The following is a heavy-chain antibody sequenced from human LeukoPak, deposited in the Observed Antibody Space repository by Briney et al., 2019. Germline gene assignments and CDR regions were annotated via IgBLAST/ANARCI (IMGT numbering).Heavy chain of an antibody. V-gene: IGHV4-34*01. D-gene: IGHD3-3*01. J-gene: IGHJ6*03. CDR2: INHSGST. CDR1: GVSFSGYY. Sequence: PSETLSLTCAVYGVSFSGYYWSWLRQPPGKGLEWIGEINHSGSTNYNPSLKSRVTISVDTSKNQFSLKLSSVTAADTAVYYCARGNRAIFGVVHSYYMDVWGKGTTVTVSS. CDR3: ARGNRAIFGVVHSYYMDV.